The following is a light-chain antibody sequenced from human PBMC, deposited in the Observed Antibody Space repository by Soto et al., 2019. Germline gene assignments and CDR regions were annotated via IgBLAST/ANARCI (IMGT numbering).Light chain of an antibody. CDR1: TSNIGAGYD. Sequence: QSVLTQPPSVYGAPGQRVTISCTGSTSNIGAGYDVHWYQQLPGTAPKLLIYGNNNRPSGVPDRFSGSKSGTSASLAITGLQADDEADYYCQSYDSSLSGHVVFGGGTKLTVL. CDR2: GNN. J-gene: IGLJ2*01. V-gene: IGLV1-40*01. CDR3: QSYDSSLSGHVV.